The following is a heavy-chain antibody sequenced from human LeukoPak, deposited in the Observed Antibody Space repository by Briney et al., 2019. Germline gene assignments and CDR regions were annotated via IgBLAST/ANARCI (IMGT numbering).Heavy chain of an antibody. V-gene: IGHV3-73*01. CDR1: GFTFSGSA. J-gene: IGHJ4*02. CDR2: IRSKANSYAT. Sequence: GRSLRLSCAASGFTFSGSAMDWVRQASGKGLEWVGRIRSKANSYATAYAASVKGRFTISRDDSKNTAYLQMNSLKTENTAVYYCTRVGATFLDYWGQGTLVTVSS. CDR3: TRVGATFLDY. D-gene: IGHD1-26*01.